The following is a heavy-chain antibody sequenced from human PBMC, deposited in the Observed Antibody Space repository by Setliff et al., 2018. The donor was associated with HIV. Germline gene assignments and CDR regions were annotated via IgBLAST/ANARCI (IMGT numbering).Heavy chain of an antibody. Sequence: SETLSLTCTVSGGSISSTYWSRIRQPPGKGLEWIGYIYYTGTTNYNPSFKSRVTISLDTSKTQFSLKLNSVTAADTAVYYCARGQPQGGGTYWSAFDIWGQGTRVTVSS. D-gene: IGHD1-26*01. J-gene: IGHJ3*02. V-gene: IGHV4-59*01. CDR3: ARGQPQGGGTYWSAFDI. CDR1: GGSISSTY. CDR2: IYYTGTT.